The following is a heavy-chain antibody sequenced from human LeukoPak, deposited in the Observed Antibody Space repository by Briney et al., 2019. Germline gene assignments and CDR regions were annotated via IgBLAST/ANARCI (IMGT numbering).Heavy chain of an antibody. Sequence: GGSLRLSCAASGFTFSSYAMSWVRQAPGKGLEWVSAISGGGGSTYYADSVKGRFTISRDNSKNTLYLQMNSLRAEDTAVYYCAKGSEEDYYYYGMDVWGKGTTVTVSS. CDR2: ISGGGGST. J-gene: IGHJ6*04. D-gene: IGHD6-25*01. V-gene: IGHV3-23*01. CDR3: AKGSEEDYYYYGMDV. CDR1: GFTFSSYA.